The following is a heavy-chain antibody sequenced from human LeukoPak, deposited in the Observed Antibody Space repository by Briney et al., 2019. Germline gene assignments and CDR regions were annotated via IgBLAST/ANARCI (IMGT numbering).Heavy chain of an antibody. Sequence: SQTLSLTCTVSGGSINSGDYYWSWIRQPPGKGLEWIGYIYYSGSTYYNPSLKSRVTISVDTSKNQFSLKLSSVTAADMAVYYCARDKYDFWSGTLYNWFDPWGQGTLVTVSS. V-gene: IGHV4-30-4*08. CDR2: IYYSGST. D-gene: IGHD3/OR15-3a*01. J-gene: IGHJ5*02. CDR3: ARDKYDFWSGTLYNWFDP. CDR1: GGSINSGDYY.